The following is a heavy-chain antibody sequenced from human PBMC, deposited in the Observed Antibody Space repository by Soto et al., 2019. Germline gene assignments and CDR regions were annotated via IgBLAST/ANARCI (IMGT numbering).Heavy chain of an antibody. CDR1: EFTFSAHG. Sequence: QVLLVESGGGVVQPGRSLRLSCEVSEFTFSAHGMHWVHQAPGKGLEWVALIWNDGSNKYYADTVKGRFTISRDNAKNTLYLQMNSLRAEDTAVYYCARVPDQGGHQNWFDRWGQGTLVTVSS. CDR3: ARVPDQGGHQNWFDR. J-gene: IGHJ5*02. D-gene: IGHD2-15*01. V-gene: IGHV3-33*01. CDR2: IWNDGSNK.